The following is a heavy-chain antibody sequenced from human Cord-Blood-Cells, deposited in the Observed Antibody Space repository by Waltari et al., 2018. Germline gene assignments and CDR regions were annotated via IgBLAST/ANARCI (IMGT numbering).Heavy chain of an antibody. Sequence: QVQLVQSGAEVKKPGASVKVSCKASGYTFTGYYMHWVRQAPGQGLEWMGWINPYSGGTNYAQKLQGRVTMTRDTSIITAYMELSRLRSDDTAVYYCASGLNWGSGYFDLWGRGTLVTVSS. V-gene: IGHV1-2*02. D-gene: IGHD7-27*01. CDR3: ASGLNWGSGYFDL. CDR1: GYTFTGYY. CDR2: INPYSGGT. J-gene: IGHJ2*01.